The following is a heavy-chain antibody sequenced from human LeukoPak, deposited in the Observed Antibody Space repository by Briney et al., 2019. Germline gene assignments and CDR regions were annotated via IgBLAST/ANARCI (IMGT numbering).Heavy chain of an antibody. J-gene: IGHJ6*02. V-gene: IGHV3-66*01. Sequence: GGSVRLLCAASGLTHNSQYMIGLRHARGKGLEGVTVIYTGGTTHYADSVNGRFTISRDNAKNTLYLQMNSLRAEDTAVYYCARRKVVSAYYYGMDVWGQGTTVTVSS. CDR1: GLTHNSQY. D-gene: IGHD2-2*01. CDR3: ARRKVVSAYYYGMDV. CDR2: IYTGGTT.